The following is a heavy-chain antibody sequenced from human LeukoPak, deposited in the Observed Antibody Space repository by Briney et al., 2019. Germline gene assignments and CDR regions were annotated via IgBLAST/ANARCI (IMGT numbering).Heavy chain of an antibody. D-gene: IGHD6-19*01. V-gene: IGHV1-18*01. CDR1: GYTFSIYG. CDR2: ISVYNGNT. Sequence: ASVKVSCKASGYTFSIYGFSWVRQAPGQGLEWMGWISVYNGNTNYAQKFQGRVTMTTDTSTSTAHMELRSLRSDDTAVYYCARGLQENLAWLQAFSAFDIWGQGTMVTVSS. J-gene: IGHJ3*02. CDR3: ARGLQENLAWLQAFSAFDI.